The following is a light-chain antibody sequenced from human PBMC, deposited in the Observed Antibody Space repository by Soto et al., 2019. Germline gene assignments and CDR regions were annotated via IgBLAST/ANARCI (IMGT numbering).Light chain of an antibody. Sequence: LTQPASVSGSPGQLITISCTGTSSDVGGYNYVSWYQQHPGKAPKLMIYDVSNRPSGVSNRFSGSKSGNTASLTISGLQAEDEADYYCSSYTSSSTSFGTGTKVTVL. J-gene: IGLJ1*01. CDR3: SSYTSSSTS. CDR1: SSDVGGYNY. V-gene: IGLV2-14*01. CDR2: DVS.